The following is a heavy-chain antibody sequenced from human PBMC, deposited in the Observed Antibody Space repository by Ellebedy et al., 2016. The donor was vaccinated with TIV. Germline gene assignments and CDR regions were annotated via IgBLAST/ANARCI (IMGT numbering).Heavy chain of an antibody. CDR3: ARARNGVCSY. Sequence: SETLSLXXTVSGGSISSGGYYWSWIRQHPGKGLEWIGYIYYSGSTYYNPSLKSRVTISVDTSKNQFSLKLSSVTAADTAVYYCARARNGVCSYWGQGTLVTVSS. J-gene: IGHJ4*02. D-gene: IGHD2-8*01. CDR2: IYYSGST. V-gene: IGHV4-31*03. CDR1: GGSISSGGYY.